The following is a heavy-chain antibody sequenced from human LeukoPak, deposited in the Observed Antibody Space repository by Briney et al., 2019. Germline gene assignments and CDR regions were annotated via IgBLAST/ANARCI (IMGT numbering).Heavy chain of an antibody. J-gene: IGHJ4*02. Sequence: GGSLRLSCAASGFTFSIYAMSWVRQAPGKGLQWVSSITSRGESTWYVDPVEGRFTITRDNSENTLYLQMHSLRAEDTAVYYCARDRPNYYGSDGHYYRRDGDYWGRGTLVSVSS. CDR2: ITSRGEST. CDR3: ARDRPNYYGSDGHYYRRDGDY. V-gene: IGHV3-23*01. D-gene: IGHD3-22*01. CDR1: GFTFSIYA.